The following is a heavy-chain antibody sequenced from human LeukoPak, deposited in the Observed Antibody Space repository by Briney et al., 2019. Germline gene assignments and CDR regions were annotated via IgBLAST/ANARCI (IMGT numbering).Heavy chain of an antibody. Sequence: PGGSLRLSCAASGFTFSSYSMNWVRQAPGKGLEWVSAISGSGGSTYYADSVKGRFTISRDNSKNTLYLQMKSLRAEDTAVYYCAKDRGALYDFWSGYYTGYFDYWGQGTLVTVSS. V-gene: IGHV3-23*01. CDR2: ISGSGGST. J-gene: IGHJ4*02. D-gene: IGHD3-3*01. CDR1: GFTFSSYS. CDR3: AKDRGALYDFWSGYYTGYFDY.